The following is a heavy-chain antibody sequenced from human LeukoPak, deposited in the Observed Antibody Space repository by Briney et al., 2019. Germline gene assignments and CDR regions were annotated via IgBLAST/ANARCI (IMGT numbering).Heavy chain of an antibody. CDR3: ARDELDGYYYYGMDV. D-gene: IGHD3-10*01. CDR2: IIPILGIA. V-gene: IGHV1-69*04. Sequence: GSSVKVSCKASGGTFSSYAISWVRQAPGQGLEWMGRIIPILGIANYAQKFQGRVMITADKSTSTAYMELSSLRSEDTAVYYCARDELDGYYYYGMDVWGQGTTVTVSS. CDR1: GGTFSSYA. J-gene: IGHJ6*02.